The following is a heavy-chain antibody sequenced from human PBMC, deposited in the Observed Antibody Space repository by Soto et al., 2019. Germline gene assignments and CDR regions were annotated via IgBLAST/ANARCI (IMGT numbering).Heavy chain of an antibody. V-gene: IGHV1-8*01. CDR3: ASVPAAMRGGEYYYYYGMDV. CDR1: GYTFTSYD. J-gene: IGHJ6*02. D-gene: IGHD2-2*01. Sequence: QVQLVQSGAEVKKPGASVKVSCKASGYTFTSYDINWVRQATGQGLEWMGWMNPNSGNTGYAQKFQGRVTMTRNTSISTAYMELSRLRSEDTAVYYCASVPAAMRGGEYYYYYGMDVWGQGTTVTVSS. CDR2: MNPNSGNT.